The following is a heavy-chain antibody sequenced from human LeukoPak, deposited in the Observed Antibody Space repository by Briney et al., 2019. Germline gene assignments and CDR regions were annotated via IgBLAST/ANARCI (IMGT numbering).Heavy chain of an antibody. J-gene: IGHJ4*02. CDR1: PGSIRNY. V-gene: IGHV4-59*01. CDR2: IYHGGSI. D-gene: IGHD2-2*01. CDR3: ARVLGCSTTSCYAAYIDS. Sequence: PSETLSLTCSVSPGSIRNYWSWIRQPPGKGLEWIGCIYHGGSIKYNPSLKSRVTISVDTSKNQFSLKLSSVTAADTAVYYCARVLGCSTTSCYAAYIDSWGQGTLVTVSS.